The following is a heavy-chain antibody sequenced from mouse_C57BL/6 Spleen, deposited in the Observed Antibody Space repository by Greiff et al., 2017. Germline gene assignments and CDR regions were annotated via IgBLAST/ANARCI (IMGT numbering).Heavy chain of an antibody. CDR3: AGNFDY. V-gene: IGHV1-82*01. CDR2: IYPGDGDT. D-gene: IGHD1-1*01. Sequence: VQGVESGPELVKPGASVKISCKASGYAFSSSWMHWVKQRPGKGLEWIGRIYPGDGDTNYNGKFKGKATLTADKSSSTAYMQLSSLASEDYAVCCCAGNFDYWGQGTTLTVSS. CDR1: GYAFSSSW. J-gene: IGHJ2*01.